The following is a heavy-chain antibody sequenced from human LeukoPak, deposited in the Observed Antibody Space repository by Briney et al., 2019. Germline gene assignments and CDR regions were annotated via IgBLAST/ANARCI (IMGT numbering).Heavy chain of an antibody. J-gene: IGHJ4*02. CDR2: ISYDGSNK. V-gene: IGHV3-30-3*01. D-gene: IGHD6-19*01. CDR1: GFTFSSSA. CDR3: ARDRDSSVWYEVFDY. Sequence: PGGSLRLSCAASGFTFSSSAMHWVRQAPDKGLEWVAVISYDGSNKYYADSVKGRFTISRDNSKNTLYLQMNSLRADDTAVYYCARDRDSSVWYEVFDYWGQGTLVTVSS.